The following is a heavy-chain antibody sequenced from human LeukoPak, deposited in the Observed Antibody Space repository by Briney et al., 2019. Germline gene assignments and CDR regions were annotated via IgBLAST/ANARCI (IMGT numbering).Heavy chain of an antibody. Sequence: PGGSLRLSCAASGFTFSSYGMHWVRQAPGKGLEWVAVIWYDGSNKYYADSVKGRFTSSRDNSKNTLYLQMNSLRAEDTAVYYCAKVLGQYYYYYMDVWGKGTTVTVSS. CDR2: IWYDGSNK. V-gene: IGHV3-33*06. CDR1: GFTFSSYG. CDR3: AKVLGQYYYYYMDV. D-gene: IGHD3-16*01. J-gene: IGHJ6*03.